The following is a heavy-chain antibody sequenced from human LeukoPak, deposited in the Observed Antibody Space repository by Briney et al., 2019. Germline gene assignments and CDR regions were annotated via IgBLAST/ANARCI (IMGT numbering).Heavy chain of an antibody. D-gene: IGHD3-10*01. J-gene: IGHJ3*02. V-gene: IGHV4-34*01. CDR2: INHSGYT. CDR1: GESFSGYF. Sequence: SETLSLTCAVYGESFSGYFWSWIRQPPGKGLEWIGEINHSGYTNYNPSLKSRLTISVNTSRKQFSLNLHSVTAADTAVYYCAKSNGYGLVDIWGQGTMVTVSS. CDR3: AKSNGYGLVDI.